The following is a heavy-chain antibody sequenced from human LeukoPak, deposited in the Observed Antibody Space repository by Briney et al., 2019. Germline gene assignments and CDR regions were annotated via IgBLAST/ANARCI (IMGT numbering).Heavy chain of an antibody. CDR3: ASVEKNY. Sequence: SETLSLTCTVSGYSISSDYYWGWIRQPPGKGLEWVGSIYHTGTTYYNPSLKSRVTISVDTSKNQFSLKLSSVTAADTAVYYCASVEKNYWGQGTLVTVSS. CDR1: GYSISSDYY. D-gene: IGHD5-24*01. J-gene: IGHJ4*02. CDR2: IYHTGTT. V-gene: IGHV4-38-2*02.